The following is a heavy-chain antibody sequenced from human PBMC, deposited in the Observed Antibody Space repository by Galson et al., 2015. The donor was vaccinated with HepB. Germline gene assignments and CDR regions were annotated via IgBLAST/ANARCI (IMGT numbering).Heavy chain of an antibody. D-gene: IGHD3-22*01. V-gene: IGHV3-30*19. CDR1: GFTFSSYG. CDR2: IWYDGSNK. CDR3: ARGRGWLSVFVDY. Sequence: SLRLSCAASGFTFSSYGMHWVRQAPGKGLEWVAVIWYDGSNKYYADSVKGRFTISRDNSKNTLYLQMNSLRAEDTAVYYCARGRGWLSVFVDYWGQGTLVTVSS. J-gene: IGHJ4*02.